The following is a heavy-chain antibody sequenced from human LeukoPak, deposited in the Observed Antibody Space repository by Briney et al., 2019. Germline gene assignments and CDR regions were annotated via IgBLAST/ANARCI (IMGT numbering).Heavy chain of an antibody. CDR1: ALIFNSYW. CDR3: ARGISPPEGLGDTFNV. CDR2: INSDGSGT. V-gene: IGHV3-74*01. D-gene: IGHD1-14*01. Sequence: GGSLRLSCADFALIFNSYWIDSVRRAPGKGLVWVSRINSDGSGTSYADSVKGRFTISRDNAKNTLYLQMNSLRAEDTAVYCCARGISPPEGLGDTFNVWGQGTMVTVSS. J-gene: IGHJ3*01.